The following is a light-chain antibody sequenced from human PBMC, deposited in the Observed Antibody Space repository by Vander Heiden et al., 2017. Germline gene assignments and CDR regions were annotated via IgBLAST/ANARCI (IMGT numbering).Light chain of an antibody. CDR3: SSYTTSSPSV. J-gene: IGLJ2*01. CDR2: DIS. CDR1: SSDVGSHNY. Sequence: QSALTQPASVSGSPGQSITISRPGTSSDVGSHNYVSWYQQHPAKAPKLMIYDISNRPSGVSNRFSGSKSGNTASLTISGLQTEDEADYYCSSYTTSSPSVFGGGTKLTVL. V-gene: IGLV2-14*03.